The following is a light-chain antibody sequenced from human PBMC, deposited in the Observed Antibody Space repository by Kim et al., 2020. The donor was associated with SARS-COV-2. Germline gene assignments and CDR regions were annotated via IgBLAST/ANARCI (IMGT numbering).Light chain of an antibody. Sequence: SYELTQPPSVSVSPGQTASITCSGDKLGDKYACWYQQKPGQSPVLVIYQDSKRPSGLPERFSGSNSGNTATLTISGTQAMDEADYYCQAWDRSTVVFGG. CDR1: KLGDKY. J-gene: IGLJ2*01. V-gene: IGLV3-1*01. CDR3: QAWDRSTVV. CDR2: QDS.